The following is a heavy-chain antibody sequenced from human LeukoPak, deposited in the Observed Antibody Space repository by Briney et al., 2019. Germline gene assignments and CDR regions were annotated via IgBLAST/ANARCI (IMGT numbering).Heavy chain of an antibody. Sequence: SETLSLTCTVSGGSISSYYRSWIRQPSGKGLESIGYIYCSGSTNYYPSLNSRVTISVDTSKNQFSLKLSSVTAADAAVYYCARGAYYYGSGSSNWFDPWGQGTLVTVSS. CDR3: ARGAYYYGSGSSNWFDP. V-gene: IGHV4-59*01. J-gene: IGHJ5*02. D-gene: IGHD3-10*01. CDR2: IYCSGST. CDR1: GGSISSYY.